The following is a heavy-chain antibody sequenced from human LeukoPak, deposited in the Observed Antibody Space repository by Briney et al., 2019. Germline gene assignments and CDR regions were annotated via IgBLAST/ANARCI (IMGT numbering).Heavy chain of an antibody. CDR3: ARDRCTNGVCYLDY. V-gene: IGHV3-33*05. CDR1: GFTFSSHA. Sequence: PGGSLRLSCAPSGFTFSSHAIHWVRQARGKGLEWVATVSYDGSDKYYADSVKGRFTISRDNSKNTLYLQMSSLRAEDTAVYYCARDRCTNGVCYLDYWRQGTLVTVSS. CDR2: VSYDGSDK. D-gene: IGHD2-8*01. J-gene: IGHJ4*02.